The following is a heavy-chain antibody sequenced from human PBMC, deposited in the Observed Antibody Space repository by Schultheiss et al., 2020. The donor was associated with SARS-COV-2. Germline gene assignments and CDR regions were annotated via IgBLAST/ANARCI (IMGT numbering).Heavy chain of an antibody. CDR3: ARDVRYYDSSGYDAFDI. J-gene: IGHJ3*02. D-gene: IGHD3-22*01. CDR2: IYYSWST. V-gene: IGHV4-59*01. Sequence: SETLSLTCTVSGGSISSYYWSWIRQPPGKGLEWIGYIYYSWSTNYNPSLKSRVTISVDTSKNQFSLKLSSVTAADTAVYYCARDVRYYDSSGYDAFDIWGQGTMVTVSS. CDR1: GGSISSYY.